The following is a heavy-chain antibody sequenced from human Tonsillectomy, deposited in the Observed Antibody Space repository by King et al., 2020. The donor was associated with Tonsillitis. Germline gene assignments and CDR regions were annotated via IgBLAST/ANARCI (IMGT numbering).Heavy chain of an antibody. CDR3: ARAPKYDYVWGSYRYRYFDY. Sequence: QLVQSGAEVKKPGSSVKVSCEASGGTFSNYAISWVRQAPGQGLEWMGGIIPIFDITNYAQKFQGRVTITADESTSTAYMELSTLTSEDTAVYYCARAPKYDYVWGSYRYRYFDYWGQGTLVTVSS. CDR2: IIPIFDIT. J-gene: IGHJ4*02. CDR1: GGTFSNYA. V-gene: IGHV1-69*01. D-gene: IGHD3-16*02.